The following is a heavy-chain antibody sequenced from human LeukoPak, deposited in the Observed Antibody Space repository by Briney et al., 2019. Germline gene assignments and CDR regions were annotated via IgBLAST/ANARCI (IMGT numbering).Heavy chain of an antibody. V-gene: IGHV3-23*01. CDR1: GFSFSSFA. CDR2: ISGSGGST. CDR3: AKVPRRDGYNSLYDY. D-gene: IGHD5-24*01. Sequence: GGSLRLSCAASGFSFSSFAMSWVRQAPGKGLEWVSAISGSGGSTYYADSVKGRFTISRDNSKNTLYLQMNSLRAEDTAVYYCAKVPRRDGYNSLYDYWGQGTLVTVSS. J-gene: IGHJ4*02.